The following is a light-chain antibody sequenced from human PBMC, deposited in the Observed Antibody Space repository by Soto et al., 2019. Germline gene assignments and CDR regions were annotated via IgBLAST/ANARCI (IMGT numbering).Light chain of an antibody. CDR1: SSDVGSYNL. CDR2: EGS. CDR3: CSYAGSSTYV. J-gene: IGLJ1*01. V-gene: IGLV2-23*01. Sequence: QSAPTHPASVSGSPGQSITISCTGTSSDVGSYNLVSWYQQHPGKAPKLRIYEGSKRPSGVSNRFSGSKSGNTASLTISGLQAEDEADYYCCSYAGSSTYVFGTGTKVTVL.